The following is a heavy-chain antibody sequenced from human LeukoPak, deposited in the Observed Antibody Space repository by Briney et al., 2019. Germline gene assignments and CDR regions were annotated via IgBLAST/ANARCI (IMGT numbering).Heavy chain of an antibody. CDR3: ARDWLLWFGELRLDPDIGY. Sequence: ASVKVSCKASGYAFTSYGISWVRQAPGQGLEWMGWISAYNGNTNYAQKLQGRVTMTTDTSTSTAYMELRSLRSDDTAVYYCARDWLLWFGELRLDPDIGYWGQGTLVTVSS. V-gene: IGHV1-18*01. CDR2: ISAYNGNT. J-gene: IGHJ4*02. CDR1: GYAFTSYG. D-gene: IGHD3-10*01.